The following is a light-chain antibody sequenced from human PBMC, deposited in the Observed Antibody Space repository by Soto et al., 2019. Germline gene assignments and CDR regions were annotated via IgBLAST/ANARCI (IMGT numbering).Light chain of an antibody. V-gene: IGKV3-15*01. CDR1: QSVGRN. J-gene: IGKJ2*01. Sequence: EIGMTQSPVALSVSPGESAALSCRASQSVGRNFAWYQQRPGQAPRVLIYGTSTRATGVPARFSGSGSGTDFPLTISSLQSEVFAVYYCQQYNKGPYTFGQGTRLEIK. CDR2: GTS. CDR3: QQYNKGPYT.